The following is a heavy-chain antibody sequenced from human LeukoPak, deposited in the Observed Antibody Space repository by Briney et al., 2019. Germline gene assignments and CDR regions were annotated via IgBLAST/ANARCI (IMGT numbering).Heavy chain of an antibody. CDR1: GFTFSGYY. CDR3: ARAKEDYYGSGSYSTYD. CDR2: ISSSGSTI. Sequence: GGPLRLSCAASGFTFSGYYMSWIRQAPGKGLEWVSYISSSGSTIYYADSVKGRFTISRDNAKNSLYLQMNSLRAEDTAVYYCARAKEDYYGSGSYSTYDWGQGTLVTVSS. V-gene: IGHV3-11*04. J-gene: IGHJ4*02. D-gene: IGHD3-10*01.